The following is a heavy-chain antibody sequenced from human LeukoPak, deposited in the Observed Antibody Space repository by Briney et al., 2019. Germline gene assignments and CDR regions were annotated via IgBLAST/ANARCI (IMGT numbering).Heavy chain of an antibody. CDR3: VRTVIPGWFDP. CDR1: GGSISSSSYY. J-gene: IGHJ5*02. D-gene: IGHD4-17*01. CDR2: IYYSGST. Sequence: SETLSLTCTVSGGSISSSSYYWGWIRQPPGKGLEWIGNIYYSGSTYYNPSLKSRVTISVDTSKNQFSLKLSYVTAADTAVYYCVRTVIPGWFDPWGQGTLVTVSS. V-gene: IGHV4-39*07.